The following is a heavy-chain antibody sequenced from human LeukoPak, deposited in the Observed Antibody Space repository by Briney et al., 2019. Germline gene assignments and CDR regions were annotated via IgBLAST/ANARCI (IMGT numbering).Heavy chain of an antibody. J-gene: IGHJ4*02. V-gene: IGHV3-23*01. D-gene: IGHD1-26*01. CDR1: GSTFSSYA. CDR2: IGGSGGST. CDR3: AKDPEWELLGFDY. Sequence: PGGSLRLSCAASGSTFSSYAMSWVRQAPGKGLEWVSAIGGSGGSTYYADSVKGRFTISRDNSKNTLYLQMNSLRAEDTAVYYCAKDPEWELLGFDYWGQGTLVTVSS.